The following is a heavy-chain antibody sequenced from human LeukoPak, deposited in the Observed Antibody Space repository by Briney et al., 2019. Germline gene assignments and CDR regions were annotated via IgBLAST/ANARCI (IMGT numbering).Heavy chain of an antibody. J-gene: IGHJ3*02. D-gene: IGHD3-3*01. CDR3: ARAKGVLRFLEWLLLAAFDI. CDR1: GYSFTTHG. V-gene: IGHV1-8*03. CDR2: MNPNSGNT. Sequence: ASVKVSCKAPGYSFTTHGITWVRQAPGQGLEWMGWMNPNSGNTGYAQKFQGRVTITRNTSISTAYMELSSLRSEDTAVYYCARAKGVLRFLEWLLLAAFDIWGQGTMVTVSS.